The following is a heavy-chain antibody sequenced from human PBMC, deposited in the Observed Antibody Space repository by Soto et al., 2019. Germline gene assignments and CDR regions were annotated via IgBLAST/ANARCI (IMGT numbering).Heavy chain of an antibody. D-gene: IGHD2-21*02. V-gene: IGHV3-23*01. CDR1: GFVFSNYA. CDR3: ARYCGGDCYTD. CDR2: ITASGGTT. Sequence: EVQLLESGGGLVQSGGSLTISCTASGFVFSNYAVTWVRRTPGQGLEWVSAITASGGTTYYADSVKGRFTISRDNSRDNLFLHMSSLRADDTALYYCARYCGGDCYTDWGQGTLVTVSS. J-gene: IGHJ4*02.